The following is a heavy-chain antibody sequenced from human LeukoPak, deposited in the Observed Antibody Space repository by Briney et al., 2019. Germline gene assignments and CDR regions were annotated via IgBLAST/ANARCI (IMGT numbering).Heavy chain of an antibody. V-gene: IGHV4-61*02. J-gene: IGHJ6*03. CDR1: GGSISSGSYY. CDR3: ARERGVHYYYYYMDV. D-gene: IGHD2-8*01. CDR2: IYTSGST. Sequence: SQTLSLTCTVSGGSISSGSYYWSWIRQPAGKGLGWIGRIYTSGSTNYNPSLKSRVTISVDTSKNQFSLKLSSVTAADTAVYYCARERGVHYYYYYMDVWGKGTTVTVSS.